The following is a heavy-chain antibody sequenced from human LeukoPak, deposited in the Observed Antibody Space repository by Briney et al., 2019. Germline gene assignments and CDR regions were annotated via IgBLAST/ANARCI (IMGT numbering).Heavy chain of an antibody. J-gene: IGHJ4*02. CDR2: INPNSGGA. Sequence: ASVKVSCKASGYTFTGYYMYWVRQAPGQGLEWMGWINPNSGGANYAQKFQVRVTMTRNRSISTAYMELSRLRSDDTAVYYCARVLGIQLWGSSDYWGQGTLVTVSS. CDR3: ARVLGIQLWGSSDY. CDR1: GYTFTGYY. D-gene: IGHD5-18*01. V-gene: IGHV1-2*02.